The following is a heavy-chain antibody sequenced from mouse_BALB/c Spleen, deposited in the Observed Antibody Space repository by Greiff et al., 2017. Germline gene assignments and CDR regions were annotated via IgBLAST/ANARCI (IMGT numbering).Heavy chain of an antibody. D-gene: IGHD1-1*01. V-gene: IGHV5-17*02. Sequence: EVMLVESGGGLVQPGGSRKLSCAASGFTFSSFGMHWVRQAPEKGLEWVAYISSGSSTIYYADTVKGRFTISRDNPKNTLFLQMTSLRSEDTAMYYCVCSLYYGSIYLYAMDYWGQGTSVTVSS. CDR1: GFTFSSFG. J-gene: IGHJ4*01. CDR2: ISSGSSTI. CDR3: VCSLYYGSIYLYAMDY.